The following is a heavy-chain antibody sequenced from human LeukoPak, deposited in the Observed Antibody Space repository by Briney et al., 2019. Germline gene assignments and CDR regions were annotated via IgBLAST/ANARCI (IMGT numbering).Heavy chain of an antibody. V-gene: IGHV4-61*02. J-gene: IGHJ4*02. CDR1: GASISSGVYY. D-gene: IGHD1-26*01. CDR3: ARQLGSGSYRGSFDY. Sequence: SETLSLTCTVSGASISSGVYYWSWIRQPAGKGLEWIGRIYASGKINYNPSLKSRVTISIDTSKNQFSLNLSSVTAADTAVYYCARQLGSGSYRGSFDYWGQGTLVTVSS. CDR2: IYASGKI.